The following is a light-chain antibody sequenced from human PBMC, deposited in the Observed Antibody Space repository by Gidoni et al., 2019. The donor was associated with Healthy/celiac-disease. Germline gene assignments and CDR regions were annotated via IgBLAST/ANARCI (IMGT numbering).Light chain of an antibody. Sequence: DIQMTQSPSSLSASVGDRVTITCQASHDISNYLKWYQQKPGKAPKLLIYDASNLETGVPSRFSGSGSGTDFTFTISSLQPEDIATYYCQQYDNLPLTFXGXTKVEIK. CDR1: HDISNY. J-gene: IGKJ4*01. V-gene: IGKV1-33*01. CDR3: QQYDNLPLT. CDR2: DAS.